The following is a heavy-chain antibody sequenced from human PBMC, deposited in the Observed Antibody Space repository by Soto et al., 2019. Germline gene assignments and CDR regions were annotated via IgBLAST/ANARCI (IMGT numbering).Heavy chain of an antibody. V-gene: IGHV4-34*01. Sequence: SETLSLTCAVHGGSFSGYYWSWIRQPPGKGLEWIGEINHSGSTNYNPSLKSRVTISVDTSKNQFSLKLSSVTAADTAVYYCARGSNMVRGVPFRKKPYGMDVWGQGTTVT. CDR3: ARGSNMVRGVPFRKKPYGMDV. CDR1: GGSFSGYY. CDR2: INHSGST. J-gene: IGHJ6*02. D-gene: IGHD3-10*01.